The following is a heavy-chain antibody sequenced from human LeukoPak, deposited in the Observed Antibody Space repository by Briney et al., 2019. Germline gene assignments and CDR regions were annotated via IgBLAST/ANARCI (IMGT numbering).Heavy chain of an antibody. CDR2: IYFSGGT. CDR1: GGSVTRSAYY. Sequence: SETLSLTCAVSGGSVTRSAYYWAWIRQPPGKGLEWIGSIYFSGGTFYYPPLRSRVTISLDTSKNEFSLQLNSMTAADTAVYYCARIGRGSGWLGPCDYWGQGTLVTVSS. V-gene: IGHV4-39*01. D-gene: IGHD6-19*01. J-gene: IGHJ4*02. CDR3: ARIGRGSGWLGPCDY.